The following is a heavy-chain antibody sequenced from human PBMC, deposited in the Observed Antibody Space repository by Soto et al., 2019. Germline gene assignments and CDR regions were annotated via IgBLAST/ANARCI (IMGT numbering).Heavy chain of an antibody. CDR1: GFTFSRYG. CDR2: IWYDGGNK. CDR3: ARDKFLLSY. D-gene: IGHD2-15*01. J-gene: IGHJ4*02. V-gene: IGHV3-33*01. Sequence: VQLVESGGGVVQAGRSLRLSCAASGFTFSRYGMHWVRQAPGKGLEWVAIIWYDGGNKYYADSVKGRFTISRDNSMNTLYLQMNSLRAEDTAVYYCARDKFLLSYWGQGTLVTVSS.